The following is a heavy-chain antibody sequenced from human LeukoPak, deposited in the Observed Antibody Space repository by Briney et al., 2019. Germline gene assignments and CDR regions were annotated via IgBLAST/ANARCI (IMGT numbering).Heavy chain of an antibody. CDR3: AREVGYCSSTSCSHFDY. D-gene: IGHD2-2*01. V-gene: IGHV4-31*03. CDR1: GGSISSGGYY. J-gene: IGHJ4*02. CDR2: IYYSGST. Sequence: SETLSLTCTVSGGSISSGGYYWNWIRQHPGKGLEWIGYIYYSGSTYYNPSLKSRVTISVDTSKNQFSLKLSSVTAADTAVYYCAREVGYCSSTSCSHFDYWGQGTLVSVSS.